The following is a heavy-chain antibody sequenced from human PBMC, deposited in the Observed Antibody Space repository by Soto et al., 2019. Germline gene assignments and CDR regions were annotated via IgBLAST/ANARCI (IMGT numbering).Heavy chain of an antibody. D-gene: IGHD3-10*01. J-gene: IGHJ4*02. Sequence: GGSLRLSCEASGFTFNNYAMSWVRQAPGKGMEWVSAISGSGGSTYYAESGKGRFTISRENSKNTLYLQMTSLRAEDTAVYYCAKVGGYSEYYFDYWGQGTLVTVSS. V-gene: IGHV3-23*01. CDR3: AKVGGYSEYYFDY. CDR2: ISGSGGST. CDR1: GFTFNNYA.